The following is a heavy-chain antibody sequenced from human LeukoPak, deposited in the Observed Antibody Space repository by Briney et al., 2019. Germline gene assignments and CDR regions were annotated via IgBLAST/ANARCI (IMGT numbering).Heavy chain of an antibody. CDR1: GFTFDDYG. CDR2: INWNGGST. V-gene: IGHV3-20*04. J-gene: IGHJ4*02. Sequence: PGGSLRLSCAASGFTFDDYGMSWVRQAPGKGLEWVSGINWNGGSTGYADSVKGRFTISRDNAKNSLYLQTNSLRAEDTALYYCASLSTGSSGPAHGYWGQGTLVTVSS. CDR3: ASLSTGSSGPAHGY. D-gene: IGHD6-25*01.